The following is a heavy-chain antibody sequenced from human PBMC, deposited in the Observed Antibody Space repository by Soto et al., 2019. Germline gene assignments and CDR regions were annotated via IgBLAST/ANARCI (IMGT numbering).Heavy chain of an antibody. CDR3: ARDGAKAYSSSWPYFDY. J-gene: IGHJ4*02. CDR1: GFTFSSYG. Sequence: QVQLVESGGGVVQPGRSLRLSCAASGFTFSSYGMHWVRQAPGKGLEWVAVIWYDGSNKYYADSVKGRFTISRDNSKNTLYLQMNSLRAEDTAVYYCARDGAKAYSSSWPYFDYWGQGTMVTVSS. V-gene: IGHV3-33*01. D-gene: IGHD6-13*01. CDR2: IWYDGSNK.